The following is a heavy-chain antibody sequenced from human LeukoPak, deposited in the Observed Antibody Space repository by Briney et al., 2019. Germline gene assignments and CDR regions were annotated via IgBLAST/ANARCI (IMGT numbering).Heavy chain of an antibody. CDR2: IYTGTTT. J-gene: IGHJ4*02. CDR3: AKSTQLRGGIATDFDS. D-gene: IGHD3-16*02. V-gene: IGHV3-53*01. Sequence: GGSLRLSCAASRFTVNSNYMSWVRQAPGNGSEPASIIYTGTTTYYADSVKGRFTISRDNSKNTLYLQMNSLRAEDTAVYYCAKSTQLRGGIATDFDSWGQGTLVTVSS. CDR1: RFTVNSNY.